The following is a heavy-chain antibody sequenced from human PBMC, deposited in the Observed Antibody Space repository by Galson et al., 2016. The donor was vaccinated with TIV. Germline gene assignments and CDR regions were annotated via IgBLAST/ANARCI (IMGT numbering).Heavy chain of an antibody. CDR2: ISGHSGNT. CDR1: GYTFSKYG. D-gene: IGHD3-22*01. Sequence: SVKVSCKASGYTFSKYGISWVRRAPGQGLEWMGWISGHSGNTDYAQKFQGRVTMTTDTSTSTAYMELRSLRSDDTAVYYCARDRGSMTMILVVNYYYGMDVWGQGTTVTVSS. V-gene: IGHV1-18*04. J-gene: IGHJ6*02. CDR3: ARDRGSMTMILVVNYYYGMDV.